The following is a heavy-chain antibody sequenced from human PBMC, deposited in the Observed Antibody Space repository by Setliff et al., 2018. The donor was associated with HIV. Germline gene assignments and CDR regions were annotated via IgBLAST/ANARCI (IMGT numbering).Heavy chain of an antibody. CDR2: INTHSGYT. Sequence: ASVKVSCKASGYTFNNYGISWVRRAPGQGLEWMGWINTHSGYTNYAQNVQGRVTVTMDTSTSTAYMELRSLESDDTAVYYCARGKTWLRFLDYWGQGTLVTVSS. CDR1: GYTFNNYG. V-gene: IGHV1-18*01. J-gene: IGHJ4*02. CDR3: ARGKTWLRFLDY. D-gene: IGHD5-12*01.